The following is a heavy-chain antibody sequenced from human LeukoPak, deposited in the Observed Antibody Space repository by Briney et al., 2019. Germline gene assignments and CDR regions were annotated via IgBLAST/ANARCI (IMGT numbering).Heavy chain of an antibody. CDR1: GYSFTSYG. J-gene: IGHJ4*02. CDR3: AREPSYGYFDY. V-gene: IGHV1-18*01. Sequence: ASVKVSCEASGYSFTSYGFNWVRQAPGQGLEWMGWMSAYNGKTNYAHSLQGRVTVTADTSTSTAYMELRSLRSDDTAVYYCAREPSYGYFDYWGQGTLVTVSS. D-gene: IGHD5-18*01. CDR2: MSAYNGKT.